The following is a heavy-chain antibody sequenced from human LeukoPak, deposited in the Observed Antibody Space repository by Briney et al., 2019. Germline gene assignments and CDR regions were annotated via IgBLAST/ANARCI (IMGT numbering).Heavy chain of an antibody. CDR1: GGSISSNSYY. Sequence: SETLSLTCTVSGGSISSNSYYWGWIRQPPGKGLEWIGNIYYSGNTYYNPSLKSRVTISVDTSKNQFSLKLASVTAADTAVYYCARGLIAAREYYFDSWGQGTLVTVSS. CDR3: ARGLIAAREYYFDS. V-gene: IGHV4-39*07. D-gene: IGHD6-6*01. CDR2: IYYSGNT. J-gene: IGHJ4*02.